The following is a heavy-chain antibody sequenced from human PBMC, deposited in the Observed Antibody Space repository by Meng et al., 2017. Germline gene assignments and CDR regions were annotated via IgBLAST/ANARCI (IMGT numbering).Heavy chain of an antibody. CDR2: ISGNGGST. J-gene: IGHJ4*02. Sequence: EVHLVESGGGLGQPGGSLRLSCAASEFTFSISAMSWVRQAPGKGLEWVSGISGNGGSTFCADSVKGRFTISRDNSKNTLYLQMNSLRVEDTALYYCAKLGSDYWGQGTLVTVSS. V-gene: IGHV3-23*04. D-gene: IGHD7-27*01. CDR1: EFTFSISA. CDR3: AKLGSDY.